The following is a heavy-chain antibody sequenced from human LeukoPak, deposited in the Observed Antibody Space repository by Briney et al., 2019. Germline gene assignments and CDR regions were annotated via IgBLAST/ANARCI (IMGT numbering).Heavy chain of an antibody. V-gene: IGHV1-8*02. CDR2: ITPNSGNT. CDR3: ARGFRRNGVVRGRRYYYYYYMDV. D-gene: IGHD3-10*01. Sequence: GASVKVSCKASGYTFTGYYMHWARQAPGQGLEWMGWITPNSGNTGYAQKFQGRVTMTRNTSISTAYMELSSLRSEDTAVYYCARGFRRNGVVRGRRYYYYYYMDVWGKGTTVTISS. J-gene: IGHJ6*03. CDR1: GYTFTGYY.